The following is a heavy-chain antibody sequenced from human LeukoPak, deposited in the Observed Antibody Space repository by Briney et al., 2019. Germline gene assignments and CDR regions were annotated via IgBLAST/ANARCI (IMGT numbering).Heavy chain of an antibody. CDR2: INPNSGGT. V-gene: IGHV1-2*02. D-gene: IGHD2-2*01. Sequence: ASVKVSCKASGYTFTGYYMHWVRQAPGQGLEWMGWINPNSGGTNYAQKFQGRVTMTRDTSISTAYMELSRLRSDDTAVYYCLLYQPLSANPDWFDPWGQGTLVTVSS. CDR3: LLYQPLSANPDWFDP. CDR1: GYTFTGYY. J-gene: IGHJ5*02.